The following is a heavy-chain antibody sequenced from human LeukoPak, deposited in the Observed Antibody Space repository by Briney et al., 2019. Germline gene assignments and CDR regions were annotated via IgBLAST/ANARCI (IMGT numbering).Heavy chain of an antibody. Sequence: QSGGSLRLSCAASGFTFSSYSMNWVRQAPGKGLELVSHISPRSDIKSYADSVKGRFTISRDNSKNTLYLLMNSLRAEDTAIYYCANRGKYYFDYWGQGTLVTVSS. J-gene: IGHJ4*02. CDR1: GFTFSSYS. D-gene: IGHD1-14*01. CDR2: ISPRSDIK. V-gene: IGHV3-48*01. CDR3: ANRGKYYFDY.